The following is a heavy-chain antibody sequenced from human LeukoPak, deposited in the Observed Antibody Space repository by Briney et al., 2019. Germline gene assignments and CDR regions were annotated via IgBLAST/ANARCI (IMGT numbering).Heavy chain of an antibody. V-gene: IGHV1-46*01. Sequence: ASVKVSCKASGYTFTSYYMHWVRQAPGQGLEWMGIINPSGGSTSYAQKFQGRVTMTRDTSTSTVYMELSSLRSEDTAVYCCARDPAVAAGWFDPWGQGTLVTVSS. D-gene: IGHD2-15*01. CDR1: GYTFTSYY. CDR2: INPSGGST. J-gene: IGHJ5*02. CDR3: ARDPAVAAGWFDP.